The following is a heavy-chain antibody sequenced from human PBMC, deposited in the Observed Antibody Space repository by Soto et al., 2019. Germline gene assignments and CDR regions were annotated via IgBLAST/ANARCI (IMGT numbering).Heavy chain of an antibody. CDR3: ARHRCGTTTCPPAFDY. V-gene: IGHV5-10-1*01. J-gene: IGHJ4*02. D-gene: IGHD1-7*01. CDR1: GYFFAGDW. CDR2: IDPSNSYT. Sequence: PGESLKISCRGSGYFFAGDWITWVRQMPGKGLEWMGRIDPSNSYTKYSPSFQGHVTISADKSSSTAYLQWGSLKASDTAMYYCARHRCGTTTCPPAFDYWGQGTPVTVSS.